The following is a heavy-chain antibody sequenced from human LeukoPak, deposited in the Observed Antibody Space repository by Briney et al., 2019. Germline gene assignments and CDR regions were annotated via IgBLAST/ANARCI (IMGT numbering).Heavy chain of an antibody. V-gene: IGHV3-23*01. CDR1: GFTFSSYA. Sequence: GGSLRLSCAASGFTFSSYAMSWVRQAPGKGLERVSAISGSGGSTYYADSVKGRFTISRVNSKNTLYLQMNSLRAEDTAVYYCAKDGQVSSGWFDYWGQGTLVTVSS. D-gene: IGHD6-19*01. CDR3: AKDGQVSSGWFDY. CDR2: ISGSGGST. J-gene: IGHJ4*02.